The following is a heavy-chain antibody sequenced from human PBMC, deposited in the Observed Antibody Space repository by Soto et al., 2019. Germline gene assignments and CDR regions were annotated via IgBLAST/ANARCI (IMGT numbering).Heavy chain of an antibody. CDR3: ARDSEAGKTLWGDYYYGMDV. V-gene: IGHV1-2*02. D-gene: IGHD2-21*01. CDR2: INPNSGGT. J-gene: IGHJ6*02. Sequence: ASVKVSCKASGYTFTGYYMHWVRQAPGQGLEWMGWINPNSGGTNYAQKFQGRVTMTRDTSISTAYMELSRLRSDDTAVYYCARDSEAGKTLWGDYYYGMDVWGQRTTVTVSS. CDR1: GYTFTGYY.